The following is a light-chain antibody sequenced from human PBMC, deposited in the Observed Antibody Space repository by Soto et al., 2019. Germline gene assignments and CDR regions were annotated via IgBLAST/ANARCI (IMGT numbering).Light chain of an antibody. CDR1: SSDVGSYNL. Sequence: QSALTQPASVSGSPGQSITISCTGTSSDVGSYNLVSWYQHNPGKAPKLMIYEGSKRPSGVSNRFSGSKSGNTASLTISGLQAEDEADYYCCSYAGSSTYVFGGGTKLTVL. CDR2: EGS. V-gene: IGLV2-23*01. J-gene: IGLJ2*01. CDR3: CSYAGSSTYV.